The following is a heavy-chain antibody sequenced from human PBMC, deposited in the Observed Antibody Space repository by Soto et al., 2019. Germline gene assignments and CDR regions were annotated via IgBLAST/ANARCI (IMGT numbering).Heavy chain of an antibody. V-gene: IGHV3-30-3*01. CDR3: ARVAIASGGVIAVTDALDV. Sequence: LRLSCAASGFTFSSYAMHWVRQAPGQGLEWVAVISYDGSNKYYADSVKGRFTISRDNSKNTLYLQMNSLRAEDTAVYYCARVAIASGGVIAVTDALDVWGQGTTVTVSS. CDR2: ISYDGSNK. D-gene: IGHD3-16*02. J-gene: IGHJ6*02. CDR1: GFTFSSYA.